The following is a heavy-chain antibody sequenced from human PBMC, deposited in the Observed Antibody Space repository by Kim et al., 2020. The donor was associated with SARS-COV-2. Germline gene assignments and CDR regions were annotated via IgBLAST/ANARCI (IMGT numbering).Heavy chain of an antibody. J-gene: IGHJ4*02. D-gene: IGHD6-19*01. Sequence: AQKFQGRVTITADKSTSTAYMELSSLRSEDTAVYYCARERGNQWLVPFDYWGQGTLVTVSS. CDR3: ARERGNQWLVPFDY. V-gene: IGHV1-69*04.